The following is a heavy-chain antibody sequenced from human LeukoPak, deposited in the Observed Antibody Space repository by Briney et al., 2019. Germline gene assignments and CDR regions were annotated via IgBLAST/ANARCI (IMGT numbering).Heavy chain of an antibody. Sequence: ASVKVSCKASGYTFTGYYIHWVRQAPGQGLEWMGWINPNNGGTNYAQKFQGRVTMTRDMSMSTAYMELSRLGSVDTAVYYCAGEDNSSGYRPFDIWGQGTMVTVPS. D-gene: IGHD3-22*01. CDR2: INPNNGGT. CDR1: GYTFTGYY. CDR3: AGEDNSSGYRPFDI. J-gene: IGHJ3*02. V-gene: IGHV1-2*02.